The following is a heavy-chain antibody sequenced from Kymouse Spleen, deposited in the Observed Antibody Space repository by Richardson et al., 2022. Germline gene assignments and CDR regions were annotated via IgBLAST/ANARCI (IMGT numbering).Heavy chain of an antibody. V-gene: IGHV4-59*01. J-gene: IGHJ6*02. CDR2: IYYSGST. Sequence: QVQLQESGPGLVKPSETLSLTCTVSGGSISSYYWSWIRQPPGKGLEWIGYIYYSGSTNYNPSLKSRVTISVDTSKNQFSLKLSSVTAADTAVYYCARVTTVTTDYYGMDVWGQGTTVTVSS. CDR1: GGSISSYY. D-gene: IGHD4-11,IGHD4-11*01. CDR3: ARVTTVTTDYYGMDV.